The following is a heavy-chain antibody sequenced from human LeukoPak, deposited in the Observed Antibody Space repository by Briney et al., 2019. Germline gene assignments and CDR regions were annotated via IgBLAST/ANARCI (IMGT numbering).Heavy chain of an antibody. CDR2: IYYSWST. D-gene: IGHD3-3*01. J-gene: IGHJ5*02. CDR3: AGQYDFWSGSGQKNWFDP. CDR1: GGSISSSSYY. Sequence: SETLPLTCTVSGGSISSSSYYWGWIRQPPGKGLEWIGSIYYSWSTYQKPSLKSRVIISEDTSKNQFSLKLSSVTAADTAVYYCAGQYDFWSGSGQKNWFDPWGQGTLLPLFS. V-gene: IGHV4-39*01.